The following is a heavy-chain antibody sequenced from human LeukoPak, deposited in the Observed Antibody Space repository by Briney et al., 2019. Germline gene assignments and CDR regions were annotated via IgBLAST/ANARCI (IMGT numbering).Heavy chain of an antibody. J-gene: IGHJ2*01. CDR1: GFTFRTYG. CDR3: ARINYSRSYDYWYFDL. D-gene: IGHD6-13*01. Sequence: PGGSLRLSCAASGFTFRTYGMNWIRQPPGKGLEWIGYIYYSGSTNYNPSLKSRVTISVDTSKKQFSLKLSSVTAADTAVYYCARINYSRSYDYWYFDLWGRGTLVTVSS. V-gene: IGHV4-59*01. CDR2: IYYSGST.